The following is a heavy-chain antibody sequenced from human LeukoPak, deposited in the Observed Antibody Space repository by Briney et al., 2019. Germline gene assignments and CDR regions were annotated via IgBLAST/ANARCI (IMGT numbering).Heavy chain of an antibody. J-gene: IGHJ3*02. CDR2: ISAYNGNT. D-gene: IGHD1-26*01. Sequence: ASVKVSCKASGYTFTSYGISWVRQAPGQGLERMGWISAYNGNTNYAQKLQGRVTMTTDTSTSTAYMELRSLRSDDTAVYYCARSGVLTPINDAFDIWGQGTMVTVSS. CDR1: GYTFTSYG. CDR3: ARSGVLTPINDAFDI. V-gene: IGHV1-18*01.